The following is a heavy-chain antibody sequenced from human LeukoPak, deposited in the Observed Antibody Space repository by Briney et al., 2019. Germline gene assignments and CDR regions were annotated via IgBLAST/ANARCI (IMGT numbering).Heavy chain of an antibody. CDR1: GGSISSGVYY. D-gene: IGHD3-22*01. Sequence: SQTLSLTCTVSGGSISSGVYYWSWIRQHPGKGLEWIGYIYYSGSTNYNPSLKSRVTISVDTSKNQFSLKLSSVTAADTAVYYCARARMIEEPYYYYYGMDVWGQGTTVTVSS. J-gene: IGHJ6*02. CDR2: IYYSGST. CDR3: ARARMIEEPYYYYYGMDV. V-gene: IGHV4-31*03.